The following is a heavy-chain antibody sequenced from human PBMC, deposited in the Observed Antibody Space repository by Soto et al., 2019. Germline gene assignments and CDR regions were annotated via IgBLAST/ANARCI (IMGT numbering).Heavy chain of an antibody. CDR3: ARTDRDFYGLDV. J-gene: IGHJ6*02. V-gene: IGHV3-13*05. Sequence: EVQLVESGGGLVQPGGSLRLSCEASGFTFRNYDMHWVRQGTGKGLEWVSGISAAGDPDYADSVEGRFTISSENAQNSLFLQMNSLRVGDTAVYYCARTDRDFYGLDVWGQGTTVIVSS. CDR2: ISAAGDP. CDR1: GFTFRNYD.